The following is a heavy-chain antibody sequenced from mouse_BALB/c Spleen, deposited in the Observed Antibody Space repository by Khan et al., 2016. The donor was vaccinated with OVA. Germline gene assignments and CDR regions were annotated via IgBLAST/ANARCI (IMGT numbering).Heavy chain of an antibody. CDR3: ARGGSSYDYYAMDY. J-gene: IGHJ4*01. CDR2: IIPGSGST. D-gene: IGHD1-1*01. CDR1: GYTFSSYW. V-gene: IGHV1-9*01. Sequence: QVQLKQSGAELMKPGASVKISCKATGYTFSSYWIEWVKQRPGHGLEWIGEIIPGSGSTNYNEKFKGKATFTADTSSNTAYMQLSSLTSEDSAVYYCARGGSSYDYYAMDYWGQGIAVTVSS.